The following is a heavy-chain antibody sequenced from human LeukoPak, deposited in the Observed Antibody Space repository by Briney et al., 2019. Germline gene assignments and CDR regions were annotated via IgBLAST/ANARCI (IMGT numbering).Heavy chain of an antibody. Sequence: SETLSLTCTVPGGSISGSSYYWGWIRQPPGKGLEWIGSIYYSGSTYYNPSLKSRVTISVDTSKNQFSLKLNSVTATDTAVYYCAREFITGGGYVHPYYYGMDVWGQGTTVTVSS. CDR2: IYYSGST. CDR1: GGSISGSSYY. V-gene: IGHV4-39*02. CDR3: AREFITGGGYVHPYYYGMDV. J-gene: IGHJ6*02. D-gene: IGHD5-12*01.